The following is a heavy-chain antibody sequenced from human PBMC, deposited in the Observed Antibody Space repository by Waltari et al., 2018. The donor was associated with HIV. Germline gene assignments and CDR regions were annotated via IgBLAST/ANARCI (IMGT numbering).Heavy chain of an antibody. CDR3: VRAAIYSRGCFDY. V-gene: IGHV1-8*01. J-gene: IGHJ4*02. CDR1: GYTFTSYD. D-gene: IGHD6-19*01. CDR2: MNPNSGDT. Sequence: QVQLVQSGAEVKKPGASVKVSCKASGYTFTSYDINWVRQATGHGLEWMGWMNPNSGDTGYAQKFQGRITMTSNTSISTVYMELSSLTSEETAVYYCVRAAIYSRGCFDYWGQGTLVTVSS.